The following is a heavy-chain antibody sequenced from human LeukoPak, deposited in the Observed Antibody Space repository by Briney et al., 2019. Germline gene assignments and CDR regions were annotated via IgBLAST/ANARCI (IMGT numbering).Heavy chain of an antibody. D-gene: IGHD3-22*01. J-gene: IGHJ4*02. Sequence: ASVKVSCKASGYTFTSYDINWVRQAAGQGLEWMGWMNPNSGNTGYAQKFQGRVTMSRNTSISTAYMELSSLRSEDTAVYYCAVYYYDSSGYYSPFDYWGQGTLVTVSS. CDR3: AVYYYDSSGYYSPFDY. V-gene: IGHV1-8*01. CDR2: MNPNSGNT. CDR1: GYTFTSYD.